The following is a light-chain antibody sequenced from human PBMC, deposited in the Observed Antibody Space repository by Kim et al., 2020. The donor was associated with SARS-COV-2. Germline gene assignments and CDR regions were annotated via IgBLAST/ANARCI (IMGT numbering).Light chain of an antibody. CDR2: GKN. CDR1: SLRSYY. Sequence: SSELTQDPAVSVAFGQTVRITCQGDSLRSYYASWYQQKPGQAPVLVIYGKNNRPSGLPDRFSGSSSGNTASLTITGAQAEDEADYYCNSRDSSGNHNRMVFGGGTQLTV. CDR3: NSRDSSGNHNRMV. V-gene: IGLV3-19*01. J-gene: IGLJ2*01.